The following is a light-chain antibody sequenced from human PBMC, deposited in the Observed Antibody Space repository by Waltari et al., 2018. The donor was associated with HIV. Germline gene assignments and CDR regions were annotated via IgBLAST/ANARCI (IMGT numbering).Light chain of an antibody. CDR1: DSDFGLSHS. V-gene: IGLV2-14*03. J-gene: IGLJ2*01. CDR2: DVD. CDR3: ASFTDDNTVI. Sequence: AVTQPASVSGLPGQSTPISCTGDDSDFGLSHSVSWYQQHSGKPPRLILYDVDSRASGVSDRFSGSMSGNTASLTISGLRAEDEGHYYCASFTDDNTVIFGGGTEVTVL.